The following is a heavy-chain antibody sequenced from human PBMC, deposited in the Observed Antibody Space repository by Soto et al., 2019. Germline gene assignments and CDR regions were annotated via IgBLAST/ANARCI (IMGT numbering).Heavy chain of an antibody. CDR1: GGSSSGYY. J-gene: IGHJ3*02. Sequence: PSETLLLTCALNGGSSSGYYLSWIRQTPGKGLEWIGEINHRGSTNYNPSLKSRVTISVDTSKNQFCLKLSSVTAADTAVYYCARGSGYSSPVDIWGQGTMVTVSS. D-gene: IGHD5-18*01. CDR3: ARGSGYSSPVDI. CDR2: INHRGST. V-gene: IGHV4-34*01.